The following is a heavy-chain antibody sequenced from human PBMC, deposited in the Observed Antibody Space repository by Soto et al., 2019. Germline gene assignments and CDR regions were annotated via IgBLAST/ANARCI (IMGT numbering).Heavy chain of an antibody. CDR1: GGSISSSSYY. CDR2: IYYSGST. J-gene: IGHJ6*02. D-gene: IGHD3-3*01. Sequence: PSETLSLTCTVSGGSISSSSYYWGWIRQPPGKGLEWIGSIYYSGSTYYNPSLKSRVTISVDTSKNQFSLKLSSVTAADTAVYYCARGYYDFWSGYYTPYYGMDVWGQGTTVTV. CDR3: ARGYYDFWSGYYTPYYGMDV. V-gene: IGHV4-39*01.